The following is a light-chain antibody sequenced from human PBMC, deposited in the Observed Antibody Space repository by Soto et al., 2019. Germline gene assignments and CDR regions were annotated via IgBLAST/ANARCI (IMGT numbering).Light chain of an antibody. V-gene: IGLV2-14*01. J-gene: IGLJ1*01. CDR1: SNDVGGYNY. CDR3: SSYTSSSPYV. Sequence: QSELTQPASVSGSPGQSITISCTGSSNDVGGYNYVSWYQQHPGKAPKLMIYDVSNRPSGVSNRFSGSKSGNTASLTISGLQSEDEADYYCSSYTSSSPYVFGTGTKVTVL. CDR2: DVS.